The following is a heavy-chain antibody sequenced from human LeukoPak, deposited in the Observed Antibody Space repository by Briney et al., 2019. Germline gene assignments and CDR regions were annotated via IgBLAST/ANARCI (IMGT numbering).Heavy chain of an antibody. J-gene: IGHJ4*02. V-gene: IGHV1-69*04. Sequence: SVKVSCKASGGTFSSYAISWVRQAPGQGLEWMGRIIPILGIANYAQKFQGRVTITADKSTSTAYMELSSLRSEDTAVYYCAKGPLIEVAGTTWEYWGQGTLVTVSS. CDR1: GGTFSSYA. CDR2: IIPILGIA. CDR3: AKGPLIEVAGTTWEY. D-gene: IGHD6-19*01.